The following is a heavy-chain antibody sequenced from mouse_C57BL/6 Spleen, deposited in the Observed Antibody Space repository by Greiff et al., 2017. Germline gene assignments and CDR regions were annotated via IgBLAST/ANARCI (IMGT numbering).Heavy chain of an antibody. D-gene: IGHD3-2*02. Sequence: EVKVVESGGGLVQPGGSLKLSCAASGFTFSDYYMYWVRQTPEKRLEWVAYISNGGGSTYYPDTVKGRFTISRDNAKNTLYLQMSRLKSEDTAMFYCASSGYAGIYAMDYWGQGTSVTVSS. J-gene: IGHJ4*01. CDR1: GFTFSDYY. V-gene: IGHV5-12*01. CDR3: ASSGYAGIYAMDY. CDR2: ISNGGGST.